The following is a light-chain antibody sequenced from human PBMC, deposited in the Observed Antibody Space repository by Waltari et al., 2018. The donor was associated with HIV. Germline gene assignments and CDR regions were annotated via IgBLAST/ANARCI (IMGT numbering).Light chain of an antibody. CDR2: GDA. V-gene: IGLV1-40*01. J-gene: IGLJ2*01. Sequence: QSVLTQPPSVSGAPGPRVTISCPGNTSHIGAGYRVHWYQQLPGTAPKLLIYGDANRPSGVPDRFSGSTSGTSASLVITGLRAEDECDYYCQSYDRSLSGVIFGGGTKLTVL. CDR3: QSYDRSLSGVI. CDR1: TSHIGAGYR.